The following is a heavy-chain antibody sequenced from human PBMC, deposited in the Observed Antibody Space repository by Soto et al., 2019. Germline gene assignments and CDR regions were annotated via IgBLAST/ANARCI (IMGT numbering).Heavy chain of an antibody. D-gene: IGHD2-15*01. Sequence: EVQLVQSGAEVKKPGESLRISCKGSGYSFTSYWISWVRQMPGKGLEWMGRIDPSDSYTNYSPSFQGHVTISSDKSISTDYLQWSSLKASDTAMYYCALTFPPHAYCGNAFFDDWGQGTLVTVSS. J-gene: IGHJ4*02. V-gene: IGHV5-10-1*03. CDR3: ALTFPPHAYCGNAFFDD. CDR2: IDPSDSYT. CDR1: GYSFTSYW.